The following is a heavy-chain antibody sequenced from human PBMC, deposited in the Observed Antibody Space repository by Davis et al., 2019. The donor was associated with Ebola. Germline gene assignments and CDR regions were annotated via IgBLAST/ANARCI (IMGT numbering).Heavy chain of an antibody. CDR2: ISSSSSFI. CDR3: ASRPLSLVRDGAFDV. CDR1: GFTFSSFA. Sequence: GESLKISCAASGFTFSSFAMNWVRQAPGKGLEWVSYISSSSSFIYYADSVKGRFTISRDNAKNSLYLQMNSLRDEDTAVYYCASRPLSLVRDGAFDVWGQGTVVSVSS. V-gene: IGHV3-48*02. D-gene: IGHD3-10*01. J-gene: IGHJ3*01.